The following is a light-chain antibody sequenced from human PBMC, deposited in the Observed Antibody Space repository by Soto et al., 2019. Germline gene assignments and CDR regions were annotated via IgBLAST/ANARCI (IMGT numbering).Light chain of an antibody. Sequence: QLVLTQPPSVSGAPGQRVTISCTGSSSNIGAGDDVHWYQHLPGTAPKLLIYGNHNRPSGVPDRFSGSKFGTSASLVITGLQAEDEADYYCQSYDSSLSVIYVFGTGTKLTVL. V-gene: IGLV1-40*01. CDR1: SSNIGAGDD. CDR2: GNH. J-gene: IGLJ1*01. CDR3: QSYDSSLSVIYV.